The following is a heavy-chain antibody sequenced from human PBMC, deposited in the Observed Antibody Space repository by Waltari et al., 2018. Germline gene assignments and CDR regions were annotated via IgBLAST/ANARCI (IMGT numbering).Heavy chain of an antibody. J-gene: IGHJ4*02. V-gene: IGHV4-34*01. CDR3: ARGLDHAKIGY. CDR2: IHPRGSA. CDR1: DGSLSGYY. Sequence: QVQIQQWGAGLLKPSETLSLMCAVYDGSLSGYYWSWIRQSSGKGLEWIGEIHPRGSADYSPSFKSRVTISVDTSNNEFSLKLNSVTAADTAVYYCARGLDHAKIGYWGQGTLVTVSP.